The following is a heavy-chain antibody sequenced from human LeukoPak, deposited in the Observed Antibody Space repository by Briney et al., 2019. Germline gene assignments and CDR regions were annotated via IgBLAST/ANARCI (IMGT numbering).Heavy chain of an antibody. Sequence: SETLSLTCTVSGGSIGSYYWSWIRQPPGKGLEWIGYIYYSGSTNYNPSLKSRVTISVDTSKNQFSLKLSSVTAADTAVYYCARVLHYGDYHLCYFDYWGQGTLVTVSS. CDR3: ARVLHYGDYHLCYFDY. J-gene: IGHJ4*02. V-gene: IGHV4-59*01. CDR2: IYYSGST. D-gene: IGHD4-17*01. CDR1: GGSIGSYY.